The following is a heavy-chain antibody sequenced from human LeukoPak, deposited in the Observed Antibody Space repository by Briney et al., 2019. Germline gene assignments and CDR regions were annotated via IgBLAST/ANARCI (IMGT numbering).Heavy chain of an antibody. D-gene: IGHD5-24*01. J-gene: IGHJ6*02. V-gene: IGHV4-59*01. CDR1: GGSISSYY. Sequence: SETLSLTCTVSGGSISSYYWTWIRQPPGKGLEWIGYMYYSGSTKYNPSLKRRVSMSLDTSKNHFSLTLNSVTAADTAMYYCARAGSGRDGYNSAYYYYGMDVWGQGTTVTVSS. CDR2: MYYSGST. CDR3: ARAGSGRDGYNSAYYYYGMDV.